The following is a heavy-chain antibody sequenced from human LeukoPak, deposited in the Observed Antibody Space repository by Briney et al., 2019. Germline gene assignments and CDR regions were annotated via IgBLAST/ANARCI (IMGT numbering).Heavy chain of an antibody. V-gene: IGHV1-46*01. CDR2: INPSGGTT. CDR3: ARQGYGGHSQGAADY. CDR1: GYTFTSYH. Sequence: ASVKVSCKASGYTFTSYHMHWVRQAPGQGLEWMGIINPSGGTTNYAQKFRGRVTMTRDMSTSTVYMELSSLRSEDTAVYYCARQGYGGHSQGAADYWGQGTLVTVSS. J-gene: IGHJ4*02. D-gene: IGHD4-23*01.